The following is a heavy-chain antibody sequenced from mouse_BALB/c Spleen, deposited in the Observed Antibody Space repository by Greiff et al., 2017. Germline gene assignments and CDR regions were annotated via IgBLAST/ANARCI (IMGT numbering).Heavy chain of an antibody. CDR3: ARRGGNYGFAY. CDR2: ISNGGGST. J-gene: IGHJ3*01. V-gene: IGHV5-12-2*01. D-gene: IGHD2-1*01. Sequence: EVQGVESGGGLVQPGGSLKLPCAASGFTFSSYTMSWVRQTPEKRLEWVAYISNGGGSTYYPDTVKGRFTISRDNAKNTLYLQMSSLKSEDTAMYYCARRGGNYGFAYWGQGTLVTVSA. CDR1: GFTFSSYT.